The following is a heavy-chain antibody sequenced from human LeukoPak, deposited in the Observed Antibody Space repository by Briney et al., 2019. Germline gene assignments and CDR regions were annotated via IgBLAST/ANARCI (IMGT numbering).Heavy chain of an antibody. V-gene: IGHV4-34*01. CDR3: AKQLGARAFDI. CDR2: INHSGST. J-gene: IGHJ3*02. CDR1: GGSFSGYY. D-gene: IGHD1-1*01. Sequence: SETLSLTCAVYGGSFSGYYWSWIRQPPGKGLEWIGEINHSGSTNYNPSLKSRVTISVDTSKNQFSLKLSSVTAADTAVYYCAKQLGARAFDIWGQGTMVTVSS.